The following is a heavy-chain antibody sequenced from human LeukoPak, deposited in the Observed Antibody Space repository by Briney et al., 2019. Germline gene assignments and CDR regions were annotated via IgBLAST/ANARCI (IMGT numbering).Heavy chain of an antibody. V-gene: IGHV4-34*01. CDR1: GGAFSGYY. J-gene: IGHJ4*02. D-gene: IGHD6-13*01. CDR3: ATGRYSSSWYFSSIYYFDY. Sequence: SGTLSLTCAVYGGAFSGYYWGGIREPPGKGLGWIWEINHSGSTNYKPSLKSRVTLSVYTSKNPFSLKLSSATAEDRAVYYCATGRYSSSWYFSSIYYFDYWGPATLVTVSS. CDR2: INHSGST.